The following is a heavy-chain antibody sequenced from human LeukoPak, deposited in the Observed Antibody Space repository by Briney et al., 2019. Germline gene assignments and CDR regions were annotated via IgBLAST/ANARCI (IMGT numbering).Heavy chain of an antibody. CDR2: IYSGGST. D-gene: IGHD3-9*01. V-gene: IGHV3-66*01. CDR1: GFTVSSNY. Sequence: GGSLRLSCAASGFTVSSNYMSWVRQAPGKGLEWVTVIYSGGSTYYADSVKGRFTISRDNSKNTLYLQMNSLRAEDMAVYYCARGRVGLRYFDWLSPFDYWGQGTLVTVSS. CDR3: ARGRVGLRYFDWLSPFDY. J-gene: IGHJ4*02.